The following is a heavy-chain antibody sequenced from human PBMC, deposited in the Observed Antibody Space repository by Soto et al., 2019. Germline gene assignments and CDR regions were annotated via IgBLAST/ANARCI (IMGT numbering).Heavy chain of an antibody. CDR2: ISGSGGST. CDR1: GFTFSSYA. J-gene: IGHJ3*02. D-gene: IGHD3-22*01. V-gene: IGHV3-23*01. Sequence: GGSLRLSCAASGFTFSSYAMSWVRQAPGKGLEWVSGISGSGGSTYYADSVKGRFTISRDNAKNSLYLQMNSLRAEDTAVYYCARVGYYDGSGYNAFNIWGQGTMVTVSS. CDR3: ARVGYYDGSGYNAFNI.